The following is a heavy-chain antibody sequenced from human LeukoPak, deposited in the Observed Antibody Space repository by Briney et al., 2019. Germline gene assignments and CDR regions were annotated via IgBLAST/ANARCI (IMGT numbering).Heavy chain of an antibody. Sequence: SVKVSCKTSGYTFTGYYIQWVRQAPGQGLEWMGYINPDSGGTNYAQEFQGRVTMTRDTSISTAYMELNRLRSDDTAVYYCARGEMITFGGVIVISTFDIWGQGTMVTVS. V-gene: IGHV1-2*02. J-gene: IGHJ3*02. CDR2: INPDSGGT. CDR1: GYTFTGYY. CDR3: ARGEMITFGGVIVISTFDI. D-gene: IGHD3-16*02.